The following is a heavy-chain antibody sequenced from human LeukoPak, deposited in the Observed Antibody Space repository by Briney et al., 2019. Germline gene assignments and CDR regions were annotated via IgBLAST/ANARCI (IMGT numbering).Heavy chain of an antibody. CDR1: GYSISSGYY. CDR3: GGEGVSVLLRGLFDY. D-gene: IGHD5/OR15-5a*01. V-gene: IGHV4-38-2*02. CDR2: IYHSGTT. Sequence: SETLSLTCTVSGYSISSGYYWGWIRQSPGNGLEWIGNIYHSGTTYYNPSLKSRVTISIDNPKNQFSLKLSSVTAVDAAVYYCGGEGVSVLLRGLFDYWGQGTVVTVSS. J-gene: IGHJ4*02.